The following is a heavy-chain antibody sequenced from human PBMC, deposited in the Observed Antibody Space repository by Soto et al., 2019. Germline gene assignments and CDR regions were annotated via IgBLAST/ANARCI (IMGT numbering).Heavy chain of an antibody. V-gene: IGHV5-51*01. Sequence: PGESLKISCKGSGYSFNTYWIGWVRQMPGKGLEWMGVIYPDDSDIRYSPSFQGQVTISADKSISTAYLQWSSLKASDSGIYYCARRTGLLYSDWGQGTLLTVSS. CDR1: GYSFNTYW. D-gene: IGHD2-21*01. CDR3: ARRTGLLYSD. J-gene: IGHJ4*02. CDR2: IYPDDSDI.